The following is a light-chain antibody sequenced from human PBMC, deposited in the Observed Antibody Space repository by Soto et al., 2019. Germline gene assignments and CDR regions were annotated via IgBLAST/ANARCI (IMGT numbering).Light chain of an antibody. V-gene: IGKV3-11*01. Sequence: EIVLTQSPATLSLSPGERATLSCRASQSVSSYLAWYQQKPGQTPRLLIYDASNRATGIPARFSGSGSGTDFTLTISSLEPEDFAVYYCQQRSYWPAFGGGTKGEIK. CDR2: DAS. J-gene: IGKJ4*01. CDR3: QQRSYWPA. CDR1: QSVSSY.